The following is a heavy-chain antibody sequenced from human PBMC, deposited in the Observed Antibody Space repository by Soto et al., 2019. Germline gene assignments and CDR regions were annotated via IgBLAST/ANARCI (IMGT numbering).Heavy chain of an antibody. CDR3: ARDYGEYPYNWFDP. Sequence: QVQLVESGGGVVQPGRSLRLSCVCSGFTFGGFAMHWVRQAPGKGLEWVASISYDGTNKYYAGSVKGRFTISRESSKNTLSLQMNNLRYVDTAVFHCARDYGEYPYNWFDPWGQGNLVTVS. CDR2: ISYDGTNK. V-gene: IGHV3-30-3*01. CDR1: GFTFGGFA. D-gene: IGHD4-17*01. J-gene: IGHJ5*02.